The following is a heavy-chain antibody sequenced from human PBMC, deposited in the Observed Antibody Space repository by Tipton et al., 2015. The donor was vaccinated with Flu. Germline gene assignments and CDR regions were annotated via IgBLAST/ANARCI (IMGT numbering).Heavy chain of an antibody. CDR3: ARDHPPSITVFGEITDYFGMDV. Sequence: TLSLTCTVSGGSISGGGAYWSWIRQRPGKGLEWIGCIYYSGSTYYNPPLESRVSISVETSKNQFSLKLNSVAAADTAVYYCARDHPPSITVFGEITDYFGMDVWGQGTTVTVSS. D-gene: IGHD3-3*01. CDR2: IYYSGST. V-gene: IGHV4-31*03. CDR1: GGSISGGGAY. J-gene: IGHJ6*02.